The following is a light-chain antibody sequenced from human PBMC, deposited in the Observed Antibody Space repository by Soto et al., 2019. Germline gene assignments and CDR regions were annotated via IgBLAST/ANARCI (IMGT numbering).Light chain of an antibody. CDR2: NAS. CDR1: QSVITF. Sequence: DIVMTQSPLSLPVTPGEPASISCRASQSVITFLAWFQQKPGQPPRLLIYNASNRTTGIPARFSGSGSGTDFTLTISSLEPEDFAVYYCQQRGDWPSITFGQGTRLEIK. J-gene: IGKJ5*01. V-gene: IGKV3-11*01. CDR3: QQRGDWPSIT.